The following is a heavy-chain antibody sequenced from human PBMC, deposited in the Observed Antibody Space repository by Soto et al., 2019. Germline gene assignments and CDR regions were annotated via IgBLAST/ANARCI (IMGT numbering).Heavy chain of an antibody. CDR1: GGSISSGDYY. Sequence: PSETLSLTCTVSGGSISSGDYYWSWIRQHPGKGLELIGYIYYSGSTYYNPSLKSRVTISVDTSKNQFSLKLSSVTAADTAVYYCARVPTGTTFENPPPKYNWFDPWGQGTLVTVS. CDR3: ARVPTGTTFENPPPKYNWFDP. CDR2: IYYSGST. J-gene: IGHJ5*02. D-gene: IGHD1-7*01. V-gene: IGHV4-31*03.